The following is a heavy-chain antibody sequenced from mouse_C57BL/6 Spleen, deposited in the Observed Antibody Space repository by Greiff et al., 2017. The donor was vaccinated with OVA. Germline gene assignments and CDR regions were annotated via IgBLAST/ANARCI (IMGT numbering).Heavy chain of an antibody. J-gene: IGHJ2*01. V-gene: IGHV1-59*01. D-gene: IGHD1-1*01. Sequence: QVQLQQPGAELVRPGASVKLSCKASGYTFTSYWMHWVKQRPGQGLEWIGVIDPSDSYTNYNQKFKGKATLTVDTSSSTAYMQLSSLTSEDSAVYYCGRSYGSIRVDFWGKGTTLTGSS. CDR3: GRSYGSIRVDF. CDR2: IDPSDSYT. CDR1: GYTFTSYW.